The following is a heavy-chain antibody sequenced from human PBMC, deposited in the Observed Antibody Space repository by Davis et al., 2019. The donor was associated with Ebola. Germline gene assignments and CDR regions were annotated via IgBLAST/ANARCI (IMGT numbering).Heavy chain of an antibody. D-gene: IGHD3-3*01. CDR1: GFTFRNYA. J-gene: IGHJ4*02. Sequence: GASLKISCAASGFTFRNYAMHWVRQAPGKGLEWVAVVSHSERERFYADSVKGRFTISRDNSENTLYLQMSSLTVDDTAVYYCVRAVFHEVLDYWGQGTPVTVSS. CDR2: VSHSERER. V-gene: IGHV3-30*04. CDR3: VRAVFHEVLDY.